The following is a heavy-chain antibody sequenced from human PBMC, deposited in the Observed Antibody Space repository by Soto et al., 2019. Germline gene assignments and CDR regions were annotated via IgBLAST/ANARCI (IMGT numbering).Heavy chain of an antibody. D-gene: IGHD3-22*01. J-gene: IGHJ5*02. CDR2: ISAYNGNT. V-gene: IGHV1-18*03. CDR1: GYTFTSYG. Sequence: ASVKVSCKASGYTFTSYGISWVRQAPGQGLEWMGWISAYNGNTNYAQKLQGRVTMTTDTSTSTAYMELRSLRSDDMAVYYCAREGSYYDSSGYYNWFDPWGQGTLVTVSS. CDR3: AREGSYYDSSGYYNWFDP.